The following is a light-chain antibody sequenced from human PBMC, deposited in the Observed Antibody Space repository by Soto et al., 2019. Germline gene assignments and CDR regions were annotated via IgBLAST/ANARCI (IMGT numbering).Light chain of an antibody. CDR2: AAS. J-gene: IGKJ1*01. Sequence: DIQMTQSPASLSASVGDRVTISFRASQDMSNYLNWYQQKPGKAPKLLIYAASSLQSGVPSRFSGSGSGTDFTLTISSLQPEDFATYYCQQSYSTPTFGQGTKVDI. CDR3: QQSYSTPT. V-gene: IGKV1-39*01. CDR1: QDMSNY.